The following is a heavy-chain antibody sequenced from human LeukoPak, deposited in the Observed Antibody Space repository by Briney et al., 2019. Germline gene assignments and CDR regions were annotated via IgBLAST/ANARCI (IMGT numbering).Heavy chain of an antibody. Sequence: GGSLRLSCAASGFTFSSYAMSWVRQAPGKGLERVSAISGSGGSTYYADSVRGRFTISRDNSKNTLYLQMNSLRAEDTAVYYCAKDSSGYDSGGFDYWGRGTLVTVSS. D-gene: IGHD5-12*01. V-gene: IGHV3-23*01. CDR2: ISGSGGST. J-gene: IGHJ4*02. CDR3: AKDSSGYDSGGFDY. CDR1: GFTFSSYA.